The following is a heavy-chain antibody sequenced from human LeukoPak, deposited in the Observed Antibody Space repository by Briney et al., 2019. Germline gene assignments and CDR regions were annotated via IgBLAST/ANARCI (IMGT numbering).Heavy chain of an antibody. CDR1: GFNFSSYV. V-gene: IGHV3-48*03. D-gene: IGHD3-22*01. CDR3: AGSPMIVVVSADPGAFDI. J-gene: IGHJ3*02. CDR2: IRSSCSTI. Sequence: GGPLRLSCAASGFNFSSYVMNWVRQPAGKVQGWVSYIRSSCSTIYYAASLKGRFTISRDNAKNSLYLQMNSLRAEDTAVYYCAGSPMIVVVSADPGAFDIWGQGTMVTVSS.